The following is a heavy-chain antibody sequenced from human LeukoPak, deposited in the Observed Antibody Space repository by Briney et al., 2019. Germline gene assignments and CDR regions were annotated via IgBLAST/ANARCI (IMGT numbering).Heavy chain of an antibody. Sequence: PGGSLRLSCGASGFTFSSYAMSWVRQAPGKGLEWVSAISGSGGSTYYADPVKGRFTISRDNSKNTLYLQMNSLRAEDTAVYYCAKASLWFGELLPYDYWGQGTLVTVSS. CDR2: ISGSGGST. D-gene: IGHD3-10*01. V-gene: IGHV3-23*01. CDR1: GFTFSSYA. CDR3: AKASLWFGELLPYDY. J-gene: IGHJ4*02.